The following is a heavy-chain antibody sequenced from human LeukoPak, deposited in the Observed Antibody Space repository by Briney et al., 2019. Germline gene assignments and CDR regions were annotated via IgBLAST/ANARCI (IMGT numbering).Heavy chain of an antibody. CDR1: GFTFSTYG. CDR2: IRGSGGST. CDR3: AYYHVNEEPPTF. V-gene: IGHV3-23*01. Sequence: GGTLRLSCAASGFTFSTYGMSWVRQAPGKGLEWVSAIRGSGGSTYYADSVKGRFTVSRDNSKNMLYLQMNSLRAEDTAVYYCAYYHVNEEPPTFWGQGTLVTVSS. J-gene: IGHJ4*02. D-gene: IGHD1-1*01.